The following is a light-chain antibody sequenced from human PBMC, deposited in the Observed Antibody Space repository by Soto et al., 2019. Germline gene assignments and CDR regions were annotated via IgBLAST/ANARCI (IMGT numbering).Light chain of an antibody. V-gene: IGKV1-27*01. J-gene: IGKJ1*01. Sequence: DIQMTQSPSPLSASVGDRVTITCRASQGISNYLAWYQQKPGKVPKLVIYAASTLQSGVPSRFSGSGSGTNFTLTISSLQPKDVATYYCQKYNSAPRTFGPGTQVEIK. CDR2: AAS. CDR1: QGISNY. CDR3: QKYNSAPRT.